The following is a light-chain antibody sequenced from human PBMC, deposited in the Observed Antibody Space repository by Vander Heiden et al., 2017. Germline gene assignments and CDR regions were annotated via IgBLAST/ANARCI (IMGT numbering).Light chain of an antibody. J-gene: IGKJ4*01. V-gene: IGKV2-28*01. CDR3: MQALQTPLT. CDR1: QSLLHSNGYTY. Sequence: EIVMTQSPRSLPVTTGEPASITCRSSQSLLHSNGYTYLDWYLQKPGQSPQLLIYLVSSRASGVPDRFSGSGSGTDFTLKISRVEAEDVGVYYCMQALQTPLTFGGGTKVEIK. CDR2: LVS.